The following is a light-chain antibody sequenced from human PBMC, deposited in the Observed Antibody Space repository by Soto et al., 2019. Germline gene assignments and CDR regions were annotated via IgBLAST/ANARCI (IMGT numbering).Light chain of an antibody. CDR2: GAS. Sequence: EIVLTQSPGTLSLSPGERATLSCRASQSGKNNNLAWYQQIPGQSPRLLIYGASSRATGIPDRFSGSGSGTDFNLTITRVETEDFALYYCQQYGSPAFSFVGGTKVEI. J-gene: IGKJ4*01. V-gene: IGKV3-20*01. CDR1: QSGKNNN. CDR3: QQYGSPAFS.